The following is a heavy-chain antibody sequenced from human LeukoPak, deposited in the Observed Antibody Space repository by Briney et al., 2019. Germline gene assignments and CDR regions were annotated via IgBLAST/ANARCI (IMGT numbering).Heavy chain of an antibody. D-gene: IGHD1-1*01. J-gene: IGHJ4*02. CDR1: GDSISRNY. Sequence: SETLSLTCTVSGDSISRNYWSWIRQPPGKGLEWIGDIHYSGITKYDPSLKSRVTMSVDTSKNQFSLKLGSVTAADTAVYYCARVDPERPVSWGQGTLVTVSS. CDR3: ARVDPERPVS. V-gene: IGHV4-59*01. CDR2: IHYSGIT.